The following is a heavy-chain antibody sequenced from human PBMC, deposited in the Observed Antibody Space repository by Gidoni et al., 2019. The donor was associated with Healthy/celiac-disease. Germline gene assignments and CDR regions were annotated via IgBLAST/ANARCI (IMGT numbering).Heavy chain of an antibody. V-gene: IGHV4-59*08. CDR1: GGSISSYY. CDR3: AGMTLWPPRLYNWFDP. CDR2: IYFSGST. Sequence: QVQLQESGPGLVKPSETLSLTCTVSGGSISSYYLSWIRQPPGQGLEWIGYIYFSGSTHYNPSLKGRVTISVETAKNQFSLKPSSVTAADTAGYYCAGMTLWPPRLYNWFDPWGQGTLVTVSS. D-gene: IGHD3-10*01. J-gene: IGHJ5*02.